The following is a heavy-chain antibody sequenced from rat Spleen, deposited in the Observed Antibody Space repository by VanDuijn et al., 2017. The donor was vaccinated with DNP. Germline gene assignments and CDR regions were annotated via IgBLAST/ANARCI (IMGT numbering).Heavy chain of an antibody. Sequence: EVKLVESGGGLVQPGRSLKLSCVVSGLNFSDYWMGWVRQAPGKGLEWIGEIKGDSSVVNHNPSLKYKFTISRDNAQNTLYLQMSKLGSEDTAIYYCARLGWHGWFAYWGQGTLVTVSS. J-gene: IGHJ3*01. CDR1: GLNFSDYW. D-gene: IGHD1-11*01. CDR2: IKGDSSVV. V-gene: IGHV4-2*01. CDR3: ARLGWHGWFAY.